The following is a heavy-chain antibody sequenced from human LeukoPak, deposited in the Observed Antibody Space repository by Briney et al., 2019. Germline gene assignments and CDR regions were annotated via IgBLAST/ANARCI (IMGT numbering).Heavy chain of an antibody. CDR3: ARDQGAYYGSGIGLDY. CDR2: IYTSGST. CDR1: GGSISSANYY. J-gene: IGHJ4*02. D-gene: IGHD3-10*01. Sequence: SETLSLSCTVPGGSISSANYYWSWIRQPAGKGLEWIGRIYTSGSTNYNPSLKSRVTISVDTSKNQFSLKLSSVTAADTAVYYCARDQGAYYGSGIGLDYWGQGTLVTVSS. V-gene: IGHV4-61*02.